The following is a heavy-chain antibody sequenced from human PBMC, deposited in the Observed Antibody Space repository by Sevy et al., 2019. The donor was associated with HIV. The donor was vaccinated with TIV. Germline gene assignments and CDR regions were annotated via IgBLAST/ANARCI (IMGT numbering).Heavy chain of an antibody. CDR2: ISSSSSYI. D-gene: IGHD5-12*01. CDR3: ARGSGGVATMEGKWVFDY. Sequence: GGSLRLSCAASGFTFSSYSMNWVRQAPGKGLEWVSSISSSSSYIYYADSVKGRFTISRDNAKNSLYLQMNSLRAEDTAVYYCARGSGGVATMEGKWVFDYWGQRTLVTDSS. J-gene: IGHJ4*02. V-gene: IGHV3-21*01. CDR1: GFTFSSYS.